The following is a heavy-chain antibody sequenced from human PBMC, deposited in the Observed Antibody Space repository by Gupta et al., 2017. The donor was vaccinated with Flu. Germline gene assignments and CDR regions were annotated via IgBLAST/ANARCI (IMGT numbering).Heavy chain of an antibody. D-gene: IGHD2-15*01. J-gene: IGHJ6*02. CDR1: GYTFTGYY. CDR3: ASXGXFCSGGXCYSIALNYAMDV. V-gene: IGHV1-2*02. CDR2: INPDSVGT. Sequence: QVPLVQSGAEVKKPGASVKFSCKASGYTFTGYYMHWVRQAPGQGLEWMGWINPDSVGTKYAQKFQGRVTMTRDTSISTAYMELSRLKSDDTAVYYCASXGXFCSGGXCYSIALNYAMDVWGQGTTVTVSS.